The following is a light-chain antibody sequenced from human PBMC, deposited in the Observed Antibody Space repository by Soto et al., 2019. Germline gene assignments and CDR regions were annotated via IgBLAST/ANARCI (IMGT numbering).Light chain of an antibody. CDR2: GAS. V-gene: IGKV3-15*01. J-gene: IGKJ1*01. Sequence: EIGMTQSPATLSVSPGEAATISCRASQSVSSKLAWYQQKPGQAPRLLIYGASTRATGIPARFSGSGSGTEFTLIISSLQSEDSAVYYCQQYNSWLWTFGQGTKVDIK. CDR1: QSVSSK. CDR3: QQYNSWLWT.